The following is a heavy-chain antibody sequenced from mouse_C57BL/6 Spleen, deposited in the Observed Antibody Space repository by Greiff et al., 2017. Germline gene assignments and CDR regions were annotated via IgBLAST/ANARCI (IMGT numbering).Heavy chain of an antibody. Sequence: EVKVVESGGGLVKPGGSLKLSCAASGFTFSDYGMHWVRQAPEKGLEWVAYISSGSSTIYYADTVKGRFTISRENAKNTLFLQMTSLRSEDTAMSYCARGGYYAMDYWGQGTSVTVSS. V-gene: IGHV5-17*01. D-gene: IGHD1-1*02. J-gene: IGHJ4*01. CDR1: GFTFSDYG. CDR2: ISSGSSTI. CDR3: ARGGYYAMDY.